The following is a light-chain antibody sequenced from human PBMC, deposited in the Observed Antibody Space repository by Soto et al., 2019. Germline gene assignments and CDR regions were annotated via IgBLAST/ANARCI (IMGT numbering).Light chain of an antibody. CDR2: EVS. Sequence: QSALTQPASVSGSPGQSITISCTGTSSDVGGYNYVSWYQQHPGKTPKLMIYEVSNRPSGVSNRFSGSKSGNTASLTISRLQDEDEAYYYCSSYTSSSPFFGGWTQLTVL. V-gene: IGLV2-14*01. CDR1: SSDVGGYNY. J-gene: IGLJ2*01. CDR3: SSYTSSSPF.